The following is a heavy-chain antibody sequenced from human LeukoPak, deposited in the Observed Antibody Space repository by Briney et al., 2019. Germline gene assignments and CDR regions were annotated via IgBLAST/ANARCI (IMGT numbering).Heavy chain of an antibody. CDR1: EFAFNRHA. V-gene: IGHV3-33*01. CDR2: IWRDSSEK. D-gene: IGHD1-26*01. CDR3: ARRGSGTNYFDPLDW. J-gene: IGHJ4*02. Sequence: GGSLRLSRVASEFAFNRHAMHWVRQAPGKGLEWVAVIWRDSSEKHYADSVKGRFTVSRDNSKSTLYLEMNSLRAEDTAIYYCARRGSGTNYFDPLDWWGQGTPVTVSS.